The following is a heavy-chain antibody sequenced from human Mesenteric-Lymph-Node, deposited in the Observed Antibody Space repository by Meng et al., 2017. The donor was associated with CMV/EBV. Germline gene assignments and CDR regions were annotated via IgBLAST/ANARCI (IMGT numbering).Heavy chain of an antibody. CDR3: ARAGRYNNYESY. V-gene: IGHV4-34*01. CDR1: GGSFSGYS. CDR2: INQSGTT. D-gene: IGHD4-11*01. Sequence: LTCALYGGSFSGYSWSWFRQPPGKGLEWIVEINQSGTTNYSPSLKTRVTMSIDTSKNHFSLRLTSVTAADTAVYYCARAGRYNNYESYWGQGTLVTVSS. J-gene: IGHJ4*02.